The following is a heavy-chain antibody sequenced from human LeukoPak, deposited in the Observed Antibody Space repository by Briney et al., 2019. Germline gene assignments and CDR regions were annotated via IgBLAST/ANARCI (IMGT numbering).Heavy chain of an antibody. CDR3: ARALGRLSWFDP. D-gene: IGHD7-27*01. J-gene: IGHJ5*02. Sequence: SETLSLTCTVSGGSISSSSYYWGWIRQPPGKGLEWIGSIYYSGTTYYNPSLKSRVTISLHTSNNQFSLKLSSVTAADTAVYYCARALGRLSWFDPWGQGTLVTVSS. CDR2: IYYSGTT. V-gene: IGHV4-39*07. CDR1: GGSISSSSYY.